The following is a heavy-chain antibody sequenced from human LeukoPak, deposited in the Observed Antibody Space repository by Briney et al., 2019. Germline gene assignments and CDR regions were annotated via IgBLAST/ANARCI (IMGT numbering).Heavy chain of an antibody. Sequence: ASVKISCKASGYTFTDYYMHRVRQAPGQGIEWMGRINPNSGGTNYAQKFQGRVTMTRDTSISTAYMELSRLRSDDTAVYYCASKLERLGLVDYWGQGTLVTVSS. CDR3: ASKLERLGLVDY. J-gene: IGHJ4*02. V-gene: IGHV1-2*06. CDR2: INPNSGGT. D-gene: IGHD1-1*01. CDR1: GYTFTDYY.